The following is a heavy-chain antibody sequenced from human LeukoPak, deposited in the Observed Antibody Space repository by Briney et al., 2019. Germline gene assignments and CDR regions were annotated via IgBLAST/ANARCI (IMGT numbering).Heavy chain of an antibody. D-gene: IGHD3-10*01. CDR3: ARGSSTVSGFDY. Sequence: GGSLRLSCAASGFTFSSYSMTWVRQAQGKGLEWVSSISSSSSYIYYVDSVKGRFTISRDNAKSSLYLQMNRLRAEDTAFYYCARGSSTVSGFDYWGQGTLVTVSS. J-gene: IGHJ4*02. CDR2: ISSSSSYI. CDR1: GFTFSSYS. V-gene: IGHV3-21*01.